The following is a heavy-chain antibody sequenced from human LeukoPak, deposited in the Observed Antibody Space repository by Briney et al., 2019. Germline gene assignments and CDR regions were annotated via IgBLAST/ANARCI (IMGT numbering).Heavy chain of an antibody. CDR2: ISYDGSNK. Sequence: GGSLTLSCAASGFTFSSYGMHWVRQAPGKGLEWVAVISYDGSNKYYADSVKGRFTISRDNSKNTLYLQMNSLRAEDTAVYYCAKLMGRSGLDYWGQGTLVTVSS. CDR1: GFTFSSYG. J-gene: IGHJ4*02. CDR3: AKLMGRSGLDY. D-gene: IGHD3-10*01. V-gene: IGHV3-30*18.